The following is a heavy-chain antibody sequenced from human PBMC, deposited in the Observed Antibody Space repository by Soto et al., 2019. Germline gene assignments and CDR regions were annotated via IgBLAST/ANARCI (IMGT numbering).Heavy chain of an antibody. CDR3: AIGQGGTNY. Sequence: QVQVQQWGAGLLKPSETLSLTCAVYGGSFNPYYWSWVRQPPGKGLEWIAEIQQGGGTYYNPSLKSRIAISLDTSKSQFSLNLNSVNDAETAIYYCAIGQGGTNYWGPGSLVIVSS. J-gene: IGHJ4*02. V-gene: IGHV4-34*02. CDR1: GGSFNPYY. D-gene: IGHD3-16*01. CDR2: IQQGGGT.